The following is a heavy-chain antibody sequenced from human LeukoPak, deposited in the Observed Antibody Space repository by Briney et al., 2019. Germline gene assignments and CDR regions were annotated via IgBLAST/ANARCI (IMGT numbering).Heavy chain of an antibody. Sequence: SETLSLTCTVSGVSISNYYWSWIRQPPGRGLEWIGYIYYSGSIFYNPSLKSRVTISINTSKNQFSLKVSSVTAADTAVYYCARTRVPGSYSPKGPFDYWGQGTLVTVSS. CDR1: GVSISNYY. CDR2: IYYSGSI. D-gene: IGHD1-26*01. CDR3: ARTRVPGSYSPKGPFDY. V-gene: IGHV4-59*12. J-gene: IGHJ4*02.